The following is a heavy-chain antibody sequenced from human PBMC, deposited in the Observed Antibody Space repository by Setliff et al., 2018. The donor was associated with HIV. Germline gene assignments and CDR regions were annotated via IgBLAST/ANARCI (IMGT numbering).Heavy chain of an antibody. V-gene: IGHV3-7*01. J-gene: IGHJ3*02. CDR2: IKQDGSEK. CDR1: GFTFSTYW. D-gene: IGHD6-25*01. Sequence: PGGSLRLSCAASGFTFSTYWMSWVRQAPGKGLEWVANIKQDGSEKYYVGSVKGRFTISRDNAKKTLYLHMSSVRVEDTAVYYCARGSSAWGFDIWGQGTMVTVSS. CDR3: ARGSSAWGFDI.